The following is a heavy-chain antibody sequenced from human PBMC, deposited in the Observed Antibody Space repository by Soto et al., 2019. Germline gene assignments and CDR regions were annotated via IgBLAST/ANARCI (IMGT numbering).Heavy chain of an antibody. CDR2: IRFDGSNT. J-gene: IGHJ4*02. CDR3: ARDGVGTTAYFGYFAY. Sequence: QVQLVESGGGVVQPGRSLRLSCAASAVTFTGFGMHWVRQAPGKGLEWVAVIRFDGSNTYYADSVKGRFTISRDNRKNMLYLQMTGLRAEDTAIYYCARDGVGTTAYFGYFAYGGLGTLVTVSS. CDR1: AVTFTGFG. V-gene: IGHV3-33*01. D-gene: IGHD1-7*01.